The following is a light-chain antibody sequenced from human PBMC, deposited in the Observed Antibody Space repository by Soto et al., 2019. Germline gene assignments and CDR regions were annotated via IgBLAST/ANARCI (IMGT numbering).Light chain of an antibody. J-gene: IGKJ1*01. CDR1: QIIVHSSTNRNY. V-gene: IGKV4-1*01. CDR2: WAS. CDR3: QQYYRTPPT. Sequence: IMMSQSQDSLALSRWYSATINCNSSQIIVHSSTNRNYLAWYQQKPGQPLRLLFYWASTRASGVPDRFSASGSATDFTLTISTLQAEDVAVYHCQQYYRTPPTFGQGTKVDI.